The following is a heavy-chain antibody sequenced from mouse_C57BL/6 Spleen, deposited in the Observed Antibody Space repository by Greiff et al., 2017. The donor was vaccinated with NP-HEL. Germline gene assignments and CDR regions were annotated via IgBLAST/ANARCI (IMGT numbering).Heavy chain of an antibody. CDR1: GYTFTSYT. Sequence: QVQLQQSGAELARPGASVKMSCKASGYTFTSYTMHWVKQRPGQGLEWIGYINPSSGYTKYNQKFKDKATLTADKSSSTAYMQLSSLTSEDSAVYYCARMVVTTVVALTGYFDYWGQGTTLTVSS. V-gene: IGHV1-4*01. CDR3: ARMVVTTVVALTGYFDY. CDR2: INPSSGYT. D-gene: IGHD1-1*01. J-gene: IGHJ2*01.